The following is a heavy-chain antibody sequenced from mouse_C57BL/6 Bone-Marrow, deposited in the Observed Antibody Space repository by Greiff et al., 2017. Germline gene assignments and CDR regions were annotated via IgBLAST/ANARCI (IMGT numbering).Heavy chain of an antibody. CDR2: ISSGGSYT. Sequence: EVKVVESGGDLVKPGGSLKLSCAASGFTFSSYGMSWVRQTPDKRLEWVATISSGGSYTYYPDSVKGRFTISRDNAKNTLYLQMSSLKSEDTAMYYCARHAPSTVEFDYWGQGTTLTVSS. V-gene: IGHV5-6*01. CDR3: ARHAPSTVEFDY. J-gene: IGHJ2*01. CDR1: GFTFSSYG. D-gene: IGHD1-1*01.